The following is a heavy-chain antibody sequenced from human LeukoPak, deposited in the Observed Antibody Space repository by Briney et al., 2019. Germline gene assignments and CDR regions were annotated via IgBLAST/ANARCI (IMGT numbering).Heavy chain of an antibody. D-gene: IGHD6-13*01. CDR2: ISSSSSHT. J-gene: IGHJ4*02. CDR3: ARPIAAAGYTLDY. V-gene: IGHV3-11*06. CDR1: GFTFSDYY. Sequence: GGSLRLSCAASGFTFSDYYMSWIRQAPGKGLEWVSYISSSSSHTNYADSVKGRFTISRDNAKNSLYLQMNSLRAEDTAVYYCARPIAAAGYTLDYWGQGTLVTVSS.